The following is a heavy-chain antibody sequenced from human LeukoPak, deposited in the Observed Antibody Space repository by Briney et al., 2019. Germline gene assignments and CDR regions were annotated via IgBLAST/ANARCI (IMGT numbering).Heavy chain of an antibody. J-gene: IGHJ6*03. CDR2: IKQDGSEK. CDR1: GFTFSSNW. CDR3: ARVGDFWSGYPPPYYMDV. V-gene: IGHV3-7*01. D-gene: IGHD3-3*01. Sequence: GGSLRLSCAASGFTFSSNWMSWVRQAPGKGLEWVANIKQDGSEKYYVDSVKGRFTISRDNAKNSLYLQMDSLRAEDTAVYYCARVGDFWSGYPPPYYMDVWGKGTTVTVSS.